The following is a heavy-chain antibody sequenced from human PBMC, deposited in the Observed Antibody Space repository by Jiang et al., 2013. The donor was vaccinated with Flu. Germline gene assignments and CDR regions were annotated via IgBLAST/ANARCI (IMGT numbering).Heavy chain of an antibody. J-gene: IGHJ4*02. CDR2: IYWNDDK. CDR3: AHDNWGHPFDY. Sequence: LVKPTQTLTLTCTFSGFSLSTSGVGVGWIRQPPGKALEWLALIYWNDDKRYSPSLKSRLTITKDTSKNQVVLTMTNMDPVDTATYYCAHDNWGHPFDYWGQGTLVTVSS. D-gene: IGHD7-27*01. V-gene: IGHV2-5*01. CDR1: GFSLSTSGVG.